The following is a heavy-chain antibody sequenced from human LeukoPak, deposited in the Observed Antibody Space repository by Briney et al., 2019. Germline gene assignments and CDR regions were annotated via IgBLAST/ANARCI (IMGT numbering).Heavy chain of an antibody. D-gene: IGHD4-17*01. CDR1: GFTFSNYA. V-gene: IGHV3-23*01. J-gene: IGHJ4*02. CDR3: ARAIYGDAPDDGGNY. Sequence: GGSLRLSCGASGFTFSNYAMSWVRQAPGKGLEWVSGISDSGSTAFYADSVKGRFTISRDNSKNTLYLQMNSLRTEDTAVYYCARAIYGDAPDDGGNYWGQGTLVTVSS. CDR2: ISDSGSTA.